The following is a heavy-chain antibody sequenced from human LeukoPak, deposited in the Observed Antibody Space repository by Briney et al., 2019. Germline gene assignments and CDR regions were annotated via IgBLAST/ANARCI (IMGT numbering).Heavy chain of an antibody. J-gene: IGHJ6*02. CDR1: GFTFSSYA. CDR2: ISGSGGST. V-gene: IGHV3-23*01. D-gene: IGHD3-22*01. Sequence: GGSLRLSCAASGFTFSSYAMSWVRQAPGKGLEWVSAISGSGGSTYYADSVKGRFTISRDNSKNTLYLQMNSLRAEDTAVYYCAKGIYYYDSSGYYPHKPYYHYYGMDVWGQGTTVTVSS. CDR3: AKGIYYYDSSGYYPHKPYYHYYGMDV.